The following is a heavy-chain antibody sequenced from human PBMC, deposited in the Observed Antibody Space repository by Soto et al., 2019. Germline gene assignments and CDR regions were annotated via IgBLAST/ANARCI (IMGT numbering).Heavy chain of an antibody. Sequence: QVQVVQSGAEVKKPESSVKVSCKPSGGTFNTYTVNWVRLAPGHGLEWMGRFIPILDMANYAQKFQDRVTITADRSTFTAYTELNSLTSDDTAVYYCAITYCRDNSCPRDFAFWGREPGSLSPQ. CDR3: AITYCRDNSCPRDFAF. CDR1: GGTFNTYT. D-gene: IGHD2-21*01. CDR2: FIPILDMA. V-gene: IGHV1-69*02. J-gene: IGHJ4*02.